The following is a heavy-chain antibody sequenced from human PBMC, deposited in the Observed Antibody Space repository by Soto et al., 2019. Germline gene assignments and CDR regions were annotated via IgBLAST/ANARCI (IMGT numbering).Heavy chain of an antibody. Sequence: SETLSLTCTVSGRSISSYYWSWIRQPPGKGLEWIGYIYHSGSTNYNPSLKSRVTISVDTSKNQFSLKLTSVTAADTAVYYCARVGYYDSSGYYYFDYWGQGTLVTVSS. V-gene: IGHV4-59*01. CDR3: ARVGYYDSSGYYYFDY. J-gene: IGHJ4*02. D-gene: IGHD3-22*01. CDR1: GRSISSYY. CDR2: IYHSGST.